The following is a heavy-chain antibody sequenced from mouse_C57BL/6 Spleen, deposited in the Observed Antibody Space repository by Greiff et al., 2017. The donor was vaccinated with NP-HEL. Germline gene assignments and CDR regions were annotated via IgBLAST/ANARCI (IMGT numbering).Heavy chain of an antibody. CDR1: GFTFSDYG. Sequence: DVMLVESGGGLVKPGGSLKLSCAASGFTFSDYGMHWVRQAPEKGLEWVAYISSGSSTIYYVDTVKGRFTISRDNAKNTLFLQMTSLRSEDTAMYYCARKNYAMDYWGQGTSVTVSS. CDR2: ISSGSSTI. J-gene: IGHJ4*01. V-gene: IGHV5-17*01. CDR3: ARKNYAMDY.